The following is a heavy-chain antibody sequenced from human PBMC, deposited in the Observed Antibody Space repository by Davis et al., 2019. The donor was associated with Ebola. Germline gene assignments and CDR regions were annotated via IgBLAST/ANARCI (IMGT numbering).Heavy chain of an antibody. J-gene: IGHJ4*02. CDR2: INAGSGDT. V-gene: IGHV1-3*01. Sequence: ASVKVSCKASGYSFTTYAMHWVRQAPGQGLEWMGWINAGSGDTKYSQKFQGRVTITRDTSASTAYMELSSLRSEDTAVYYCARGPASWGQGTLVTVSS. CDR3: ARGPAS. CDR1: GYSFTTYA.